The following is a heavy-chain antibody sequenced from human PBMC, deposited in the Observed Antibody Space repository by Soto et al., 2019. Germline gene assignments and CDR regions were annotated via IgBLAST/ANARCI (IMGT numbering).Heavy chain of an antibody. CDR2: INHSGST. V-gene: IGHV4-34*01. Sequence: QVQLQQWGAGLLKPSETLSLTCAVYGGSFSGYYWSWIRQPPGKGLEWIGEINHSGSTNYNPSLKSRVTISVDTSKNQFSLKLSSVTAADTAVYYCARGRGVVVPAALNFHLGFDYWGQGTLVTVSS. CDR1: GGSFSGYY. D-gene: IGHD2-2*01. CDR3: ARGRGVVVPAALNFHLGFDY. J-gene: IGHJ4*02.